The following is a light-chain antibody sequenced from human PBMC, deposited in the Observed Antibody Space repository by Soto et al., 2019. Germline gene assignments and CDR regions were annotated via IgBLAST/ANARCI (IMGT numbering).Light chain of an antibody. CDR1: QDITNY. Sequence: DIQMTQSPSSLSASVGDRVTSTCRASQDITNYLNWYQQKPGQAPKLQIYDASILETGVPSRLIGSGARTEFTVTISSRRPEDIGKYYCHQYDNLLIIFGQVTRVEIK. J-gene: IGKJ5*01. CDR2: DAS. CDR3: HQYDNLLII. V-gene: IGKV1-33*01.